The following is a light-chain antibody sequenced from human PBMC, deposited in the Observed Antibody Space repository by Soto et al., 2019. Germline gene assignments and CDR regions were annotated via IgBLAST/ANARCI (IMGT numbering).Light chain of an antibody. CDR1: QSVGSW. V-gene: IGKV1-5*03. CDR3: QQYNSYCS. J-gene: IGKJ1*01. Sequence: DIQMTQSPSTLSASVGDRVTITCRASQSVGSWLAWYQQKPGKAPRLLIYRASSLESGVPSRFSGTGSGTEFTPTISSLQPDDFATYYCQQYNSYCSFGQGTKVDIK. CDR2: RAS.